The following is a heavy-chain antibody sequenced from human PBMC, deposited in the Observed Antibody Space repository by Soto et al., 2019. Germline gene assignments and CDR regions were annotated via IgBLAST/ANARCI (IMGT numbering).Heavy chain of an antibody. Sequence: EVQLVESGGGLVKPGGSLRLSCEASGFTFSTCSMNWVRQAPGKGLEWVSSISSSSSNIYYADSVKGRFTISRDNAKNSLYLHMNSLRADDTAVYYCARDNGYDPATLDYWGQGTLVTVSS. CDR1: GFTFSTCS. CDR3: ARDNGYDPATLDY. CDR2: ISSSSSNI. J-gene: IGHJ4*02. V-gene: IGHV3-21*02. D-gene: IGHD5-12*01.